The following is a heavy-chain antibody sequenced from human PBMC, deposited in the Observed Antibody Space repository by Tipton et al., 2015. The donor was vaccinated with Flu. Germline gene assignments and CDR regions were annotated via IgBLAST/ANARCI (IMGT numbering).Heavy chain of an antibody. V-gene: IGHV1-18*01. D-gene: IGHD3-10*01. CDR3: ARDGGSGRGYYYYYGMDV. CDR2: ISAYNGNT. J-gene: IGHJ6*02. Sequence: QLVQSGAEVKKPGASVKVSCKASGYTFTSYGISWARQAPGQGLEWMGWISAYNGNTNYAQKLQGRVTMTTDTSTSTAYMELRSLRSDDTAVYYCARDGGSGRGYYYYYGMDVWGQGTTVTVSS. CDR1: GYTFTSYG.